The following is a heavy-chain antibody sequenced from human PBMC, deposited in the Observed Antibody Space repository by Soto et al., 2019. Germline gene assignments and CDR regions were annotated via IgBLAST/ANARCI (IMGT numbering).Heavy chain of an antibody. Sequence: SETLSLTCTVSGGSISSYYWSWIRQPPGKGLEWIGYIYYSGSTNYNPSLKSRVTISVDTSKNQFSLKLSSVTAADTAVYYCASPTRDDYGHYYFAYWGQGSLVTVSS. CDR1: GGSISSYY. V-gene: IGHV4-59*08. CDR2: IYYSGST. D-gene: IGHD4-17*01. J-gene: IGHJ4*02. CDR3: ASPTRDDYGHYYFAY.